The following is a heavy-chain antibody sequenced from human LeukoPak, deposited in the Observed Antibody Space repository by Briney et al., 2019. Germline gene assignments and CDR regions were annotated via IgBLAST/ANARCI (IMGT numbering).Heavy chain of an antibody. Sequence: GASVKVSCKASGYTFTGDFVHWVRQAPGQGLQWMGWINPNTGGTNYAQKFQGRVTMTRDTSISTAYMELSSLRSEDTAVYYCARVDIVATIWAPYMDVWGKGTTVTVSS. J-gene: IGHJ6*03. D-gene: IGHD5-12*01. CDR1: GYTFTGDF. CDR3: ARVDIVATIWAPYMDV. CDR2: INPNTGGT. V-gene: IGHV1-2*02.